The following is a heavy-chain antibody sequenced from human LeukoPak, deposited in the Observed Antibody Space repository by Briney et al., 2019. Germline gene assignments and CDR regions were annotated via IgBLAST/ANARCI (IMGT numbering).Heavy chain of an antibody. CDR2: IYYSGST. Sequence: SETLSLTCTVSGGSISSGGYYWSWIRQHPGQGLEWIGYIYYSGSTNYNPSLKSRVTISVDTSKNQFSLKLSSVTAADTAVYYCARELVVVQPKTSEFTHPEYFDYWGQGTLVTVSS. CDR1: GGSISSGGYY. V-gene: IGHV4-31*03. D-gene: IGHD3-22*01. J-gene: IGHJ4*02. CDR3: ARELVVVQPKTSEFTHPEYFDY.